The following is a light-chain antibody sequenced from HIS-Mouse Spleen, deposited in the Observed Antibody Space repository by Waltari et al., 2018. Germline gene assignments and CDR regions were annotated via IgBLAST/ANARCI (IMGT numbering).Light chain of an antibody. CDR1: SSDVGSYNL. V-gene: IGLV2-23*01. CDR2: EGS. J-gene: IGLJ2*01. CDR3: CSYAGSSTYVV. Sequence: QSALTQPASVSGSPGQSITISCTGTSSDVGSYNLVSWYQQHPGKAPKLMLYEGSKRPSGVSNRFSGSKSANTASLTISGLQAEDEADYYCCSYAGSSTYVVFGGGTKLTVL.